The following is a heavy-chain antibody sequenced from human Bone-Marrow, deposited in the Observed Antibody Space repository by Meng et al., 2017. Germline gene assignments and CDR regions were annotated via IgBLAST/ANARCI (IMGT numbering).Heavy chain of an antibody. CDR3: ARAAYSSSWYRGYYFDY. J-gene: IGHJ4*02. Sequence: GEFLKISCAASGFTFSSYAMHWVRQAPGKGLEWVAVIPYDGSNKYYADSVKGRFTISRDNSKNTLYLQMNSLRAEDTAVYYCARAAYSSSWYRGYYFDYWGQGTLVTVSS. V-gene: IGHV3-30*04. CDR1: GFTFSSYA. D-gene: IGHD6-13*01. CDR2: IPYDGSNK.